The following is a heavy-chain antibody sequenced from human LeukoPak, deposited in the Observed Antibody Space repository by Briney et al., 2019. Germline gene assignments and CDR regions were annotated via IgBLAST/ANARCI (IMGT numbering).Heavy chain of an antibody. CDR1: GFTSSSYC. J-gene: IGHJ4*02. V-gene: IGHV3-7*04. CDR2: IKQDGSEK. CDR3: ARYPGDFYFDY. Sequence: GGSLRLSCAASGFTSSSYCMSWVRQAPGKGLEWVANIKQDGSEKHYVDSVKGRFTISRDNAKNSLYLQMNSLRAEDTAVYYCARYPGDFYFDYWGEGTLVTVSS. D-gene: IGHD2-21*02.